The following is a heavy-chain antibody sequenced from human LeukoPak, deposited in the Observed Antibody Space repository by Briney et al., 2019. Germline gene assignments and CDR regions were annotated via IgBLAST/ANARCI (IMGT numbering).Heavy chain of an antibody. D-gene: IGHD1-7*01. Sequence: GGSLRLSCVASGFTFSSYWMSWVRQAPGKGLEWVANIKQDGSGKYYVDSVKGRFTISRDNAENSLYLQMNSLRAEDTAVYYCARVGGMRTGTTYYYYMDVWGKGTTVTVSS. V-gene: IGHV3-7*01. CDR2: IKQDGSGK. CDR1: GFTFSSYW. CDR3: ARVGGMRTGTTYYYYMDV. J-gene: IGHJ6*03.